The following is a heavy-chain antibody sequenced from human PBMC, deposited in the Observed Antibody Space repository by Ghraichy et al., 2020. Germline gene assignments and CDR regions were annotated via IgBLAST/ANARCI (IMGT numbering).Heavy chain of an antibody. CDR2: ISSRSTTK. D-gene: IGHD2-15*01. J-gene: IGHJ3*02. Sequence: ESLNISCAASGFTFGNYSMNWVRQAPGKGLEWISYISSRSTTKYYADSVKGRFTISRDNAKNSLYLQTDSLRDEDTAVYYCARGGDCSGGTCYLISAFDIWGQGTMVSVSP. CDR1: GFTFGNYS. CDR3: ARGGDCSGGTCYLISAFDI. V-gene: IGHV3-48*02.